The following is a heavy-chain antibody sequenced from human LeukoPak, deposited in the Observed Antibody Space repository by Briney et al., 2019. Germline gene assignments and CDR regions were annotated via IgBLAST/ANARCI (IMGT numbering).Heavy chain of an antibody. CDR2: IYNSGST. V-gene: IGHV4-38-2*02. CDR3: AGEAWRTLYQLHMGGFDL. D-gene: IGHD2-2*01. Sequence: SETLSLTCTVYGYSISSGYYWGWIRQPPGKGLEWIGGIYNSGSTYNNPSRRSRATITVDTTKNYFPQKLPSTAAADTAAYYSAGEAWRTLYQLHMGGFDLWGQGTMVTVSS. CDR1: GYSISSGYY. J-gene: IGHJ3*01.